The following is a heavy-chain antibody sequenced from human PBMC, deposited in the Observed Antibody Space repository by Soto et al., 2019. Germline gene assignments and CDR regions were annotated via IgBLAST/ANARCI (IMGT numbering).Heavy chain of an antibody. Sequence: CGPTLLNPTHTLTLTFAFCCVSRITGEVGVGCMGQPPGKALEWLALIYWNDDKRYSPSLKSRFTITKDSSKNQVVITMTSMENVDTAKYYCAQKVLARSGWQDYWGQGTLVTVSS. D-gene: IGHD6-25*01. CDR1: CVSRITGEVG. V-gene: IGHV2-5*01. CDR2: IYWNDDK. J-gene: IGHJ4*02. CDR3: AQKVLARSGWQDY.